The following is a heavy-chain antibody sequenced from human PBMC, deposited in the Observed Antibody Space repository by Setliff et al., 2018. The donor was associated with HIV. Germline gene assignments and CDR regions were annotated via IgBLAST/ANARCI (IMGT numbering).Heavy chain of an antibody. D-gene: IGHD5-12*01. Sequence: PSETLSLTCAVSGYYISSGYYWAWIRQPPGKGLEWIGSIYHSGITYYNPSLKSRVTISVDTSKNQFSLKLSSVTAADTAVCHCARPSTGGGYNYWYFDLWGRGTLVTVSS. CDR1: GYYISSGYY. J-gene: IGHJ2*01. CDR3: ARPSTGGGYNYWYFDL. CDR2: IYHSGIT. V-gene: IGHV4-38-2*01.